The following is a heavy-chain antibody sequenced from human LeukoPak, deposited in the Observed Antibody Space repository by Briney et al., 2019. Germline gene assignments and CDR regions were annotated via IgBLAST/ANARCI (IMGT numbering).Heavy chain of an antibody. D-gene: IGHD3-22*01. CDR1: GFTVSSNQ. CDR3: ARERSYYDSSGHYPFDY. Sequence: PGGSLRLSCAASGFTVSSNQMSWVRQAPGKGLEWVSVIYTGGSTYYADSVKGRFTISRDNSKNTLYLQMNSLRAEDTAVYYCARERSYYDSSGHYPFDYWGQGTLVTVSS. V-gene: IGHV3-66*01. CDR2: IYTGGST. J-gene: IGHJ4*02.